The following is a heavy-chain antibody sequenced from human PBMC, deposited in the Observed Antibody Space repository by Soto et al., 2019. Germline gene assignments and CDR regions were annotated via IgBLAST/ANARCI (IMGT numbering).Heavy chain of an antibody. J-gene: IGHJ3*01. Sequence: TSETLSLTCAVSRGSISSSNWWSWVRQPPGKGLEWIGEIYHSGSTNYNPSLKSRVTISVDKSKNQFTLKLSSVTAADTAVYYCARVAGVVQAATYAFDFWGQGTMVTVS. CDR3: ARVAGVVQAATYAFDF. CDR2: IYHSGST. CDR1: RGSISSSNW. D-gene: IGHD2-2*01. V-gene: IGHV4-4*02.